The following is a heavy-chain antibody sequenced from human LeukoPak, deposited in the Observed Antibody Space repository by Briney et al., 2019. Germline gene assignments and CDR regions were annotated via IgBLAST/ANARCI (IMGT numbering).Heavy chain of an antibody. CDR2: ISSRSDYI. CDR1: GFTFSSYS. CDR3: AKDLAIVLMVYATPGEYYGMDV. D-gene: IGHD2-8*01. Sequence: GGSLRLSCAASGFTFSSYSMNWVRQAPGKGLEWVSSISSRSDYIYYADSVKGRFTISRDNSKNTLDLQMNSLRAEDTAVYYCAKDLAIVLMVYATPGEYYGMDVWGQGTTVTVSS. J-gene: IGHJ6*02. V-gene: IGHV3-21*04.